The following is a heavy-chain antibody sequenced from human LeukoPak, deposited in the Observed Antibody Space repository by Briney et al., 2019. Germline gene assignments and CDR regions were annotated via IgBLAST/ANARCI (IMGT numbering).Heavy chain of an antibody. Sequence: SGGSLRLSCGASGFTFSNYAMNWVRQAPGKGLEWVSGISGSGGTTYYADSVKGRFTISRDNSKNTLYVQMNSLRVEDTAVYYCAKDQRATISTSIWFDPWGQGTLVTVSS. CDR1: GFTFSNYA. D-gene: IGHD5-24*01. CDR2: ISGSGGTT. V-gene: IGHV3-23*01. CDR3: AKDQRATISTSIWFDP. J-gene: IGHJ5*02.